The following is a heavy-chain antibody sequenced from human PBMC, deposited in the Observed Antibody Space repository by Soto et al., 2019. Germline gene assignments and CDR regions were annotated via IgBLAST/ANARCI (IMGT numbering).Heavy chain of an antibody. CDR1: GGSISSGGYY. V-gene: IGHV4-39*01. CDR3: ARPPDVFREIPHDALDI. Sequence: SETLSLTCTVFGGSISSGGYYWGWIRQPPGKGLEWIGSIYYSGSTYYNPSLKSRVTISVDTSKNQFSLKLSSVTAADTAVYYCARPPDVFREIPHDALDIWGQGTMVTVSS. J-gene: IGHJ3*02. D-gene: IGHD1-26*01. CDR2: IYYSGST.